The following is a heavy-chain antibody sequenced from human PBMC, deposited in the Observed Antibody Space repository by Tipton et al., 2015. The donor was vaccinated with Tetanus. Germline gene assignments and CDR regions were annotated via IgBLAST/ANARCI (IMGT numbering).Heavy chain of an antibody. V-gene: IGHV3-21*01. CDR1: GFTFSSYS. CDR2: ISSSSSYI. Sequence: CAASGFTFSSYSMNWVRQAPGKGLEWVSSISSSSSYIYYADSVKGRFTISRDNAKNSLYLQMNSLRAEDTAVYYCARDIFPDYYDSSGYYLEGGFDYWGQGTLVTVSS. J-gene: IGHJ4*02. D-gene: IGHD3-22*01. CDR3: ARDIFPDYYDSSGYYLEGGFDY.